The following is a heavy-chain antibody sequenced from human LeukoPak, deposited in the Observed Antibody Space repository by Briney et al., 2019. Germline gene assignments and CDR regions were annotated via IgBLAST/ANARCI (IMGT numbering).Heavy chain of an antibody. Sequence: PGGSLRLSCAASGFTFSSYAMSWVRQAPGKGLEWVSAISGSGGSTYYADSVKGRFTISRDNSKNTLYLQMNSLRAEDTAVYYCAKDACCSGGSCYCDYYYYYGMDVWGQGTTVTVSS. J-gene: IGHJ6*02. CDR2: ISGSGGST. CDR3: AKDACCSGGSCYCDYYYYYGMDV. CDR1: GFTFSSYA. V-gene: IGHV3-23*01. D-gene: IGHD2-15*01.